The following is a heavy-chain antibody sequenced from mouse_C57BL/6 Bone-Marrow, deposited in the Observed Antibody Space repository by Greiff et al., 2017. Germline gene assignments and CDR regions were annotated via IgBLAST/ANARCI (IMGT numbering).Heavy chain of an antibody. Sequence: EVKLMESGAELVRPGASVKLSCTASGFNIKDDYMHLVKQRPEQGLEWIGWIDPENGDTEYASKFQGMATITADTSSNTAYLQLSSLTSEDTAVYYCTRDYDYEFDYWGQGTTLTVSS. CDR2: IDPENGDT. D-gene: IGHD2-4*01. CDR1: GFNIKDDY. J-gene: IGHJ2*01. V-gene: IGHV14-4*01. CDR3: TRDYDYEFDY.